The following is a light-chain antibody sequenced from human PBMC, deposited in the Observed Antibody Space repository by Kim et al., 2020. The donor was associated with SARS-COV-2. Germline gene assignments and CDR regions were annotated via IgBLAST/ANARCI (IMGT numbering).Light chain of an antibody. CDR2: WAS. V-gene: IGKV4-1*01. J-gene: IGKJ2*03. CDR1: QTVLYNSNNKNY. Sequence: DIVMTQSPDSLAVSLGERATLNCKSSQTVLYNSNNKNYLAWYQQKPGQAPKLLIYWASIRESGVSDRFSASGSETDFTLTISSLQAEDVAVYYCQQDYSTPPSFGQGTKLEI. CDR3: QQDYSTPPS.